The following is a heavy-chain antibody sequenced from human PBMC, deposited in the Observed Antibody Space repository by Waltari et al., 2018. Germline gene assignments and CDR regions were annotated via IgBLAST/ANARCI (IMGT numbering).Heavy chain of an antibody. CDR1: GYTFTSYA. Sequence: QVQLVQSGAEVKKPGASVKVSCKASGYTFTSYAMHWVRQAPGQRLEWMGWINAGNGNTKYSQKFQGRVTITRDTSASTAYMELSSLRSEDTAVYYCARGPSGGYSNMFDYWGQGTMVTVSS. CDR2: INAGNGNT. V-gene: IGHV1-3*01. J-gene: IGHJ3*01. CDR3: ARGPSGGYSNMFDY. D-gene: IGHD4-4*01.